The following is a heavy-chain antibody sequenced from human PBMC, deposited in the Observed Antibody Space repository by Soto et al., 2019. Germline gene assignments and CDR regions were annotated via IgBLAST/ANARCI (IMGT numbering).Heavy chain of an antibody. V-gene: IGHV1-69*13. Sequence: SVKVSCKASGGTFSSYAISWVRQAPGQGLEWMGGIIPIFGTANYAQKFQGRVTITADESTSTAYVELSSLRSEDTAVYYCARALGASIFGVVITIDYWGQGTLVTVS. CDR1: GGTFSSYA. J-gene: IGHJ4*02. D-gene: IGHD3-3*01. CDR2: IIPIFGTA. CDR3: ARALGASIFGVVITIDY.